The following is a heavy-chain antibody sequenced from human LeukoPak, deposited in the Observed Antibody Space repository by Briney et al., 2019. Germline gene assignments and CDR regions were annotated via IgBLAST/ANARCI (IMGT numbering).Heavy chain of an antibody. D-gene: IGHD6-19*01. J-gene: IGHJ4*02. Sequence: ASVKVSCKASEYTFTSYYMHWVRQAPGQGLEWMGIINPSGGSTSYAQKFQGRVTMTRHTSTSTVYMELSSLRSEDTAVYYCARDPAVAGTLDYRGQGTLVTVSS. CDR2: INPSGGST. CDR3: ARDPAVAGTLDY. V-gene: IGHV1-46*01. CDR1: EYTFTSYY.